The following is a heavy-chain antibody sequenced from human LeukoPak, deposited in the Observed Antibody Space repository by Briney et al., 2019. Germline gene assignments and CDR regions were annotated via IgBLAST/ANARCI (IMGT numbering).Heavy chain of an antibody. J-gene: IGHJ5*02. Sequence: GGSLRLSCAASGFTVSSYYMSWVRQAPGKGLEWVSVIYSGGSTYYADSVKGRFTISRDNSKNTLYLQMNSLRAEDTAVYYCARDEDSSGYYYPWGQGTLVTVSS. CDR2: IYSGGST. D-gene: IGHD3-22*01. CDR1: GFTVSSYY. CDR3: ARDEDSSGYYYP. V-gene: IGHV3-66*01.